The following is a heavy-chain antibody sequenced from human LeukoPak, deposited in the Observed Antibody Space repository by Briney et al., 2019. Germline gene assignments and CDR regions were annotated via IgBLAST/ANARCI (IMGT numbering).Heavy chain of an antibody. V-gene: IGHV5-51*01. D-gene: IGHD3-3*01. CDR1: GYRFTTYW. Sequence: GESLQISCKGSGYRFTTYWIGWVRQMPGKGLEWMGIIYPGDSDTRYSPSFQGQVTISADKSISTAYLQWSSLKASDTAMYYCARPIFLSGYYDSGVDYWGQGTLVTVSS. CDR2: IYPGDSDT. CDR3: ARPIFLSGYYDSGVDY. J-gene: IGHJ4*02.